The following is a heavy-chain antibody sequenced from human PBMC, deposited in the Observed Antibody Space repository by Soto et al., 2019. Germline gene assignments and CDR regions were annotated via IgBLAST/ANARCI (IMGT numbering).Heavy chain of an antibody. CDR2: ITPMFGTA. J-gene: IGHJ2*01. D-gene: IGHD6-19*01. V-gene: IGHV1-69*12. CDR3: AQTLGLAVAGPGRFDL. Sequence: QVQLVQSGAEVKKYGSSVKVAFKAYGGTFSRCAISWVRQARGLGLEWMGGITPMFGTANYAQRFQGRVTITADESTSTAYMQLSSLRSDDTAVYYCAQTLGLAVAGPGRFDLWGRGTLVTVSS. CDR1: GGTFSRCA.